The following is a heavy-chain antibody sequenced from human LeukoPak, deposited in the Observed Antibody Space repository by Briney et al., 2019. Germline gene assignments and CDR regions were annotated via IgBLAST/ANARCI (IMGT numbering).Heavy chain of an antibody. CDR3: AKDSPENGGFVYYFDY. J-gene: IGHJ4*02. CDR2: IDWNSGTI. V-gene: IGHV3-9*01. Sequence: GRSLRLSCAASGFAFHNYGMHWARQAPGKGLEWVSSIDWNSGTIAYADSVKGRFTISRDNAKNSLYLQMNSLRAEDTALYYCAKDSPENGGFVYYFDYWGQGNLVTVSS. CDR1: GFAFHNYG. D-gene: IGHD2-15*01.